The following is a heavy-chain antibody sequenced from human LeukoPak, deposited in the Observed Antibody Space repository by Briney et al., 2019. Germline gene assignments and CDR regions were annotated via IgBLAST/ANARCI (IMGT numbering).Heavy chain of an antibody. CDR3: TTDGNDYSNP. J-gene: IGHJ5*02. V-gene: IGHV3-15*01. CDR1: GFTFGDYA. Sequence: GGSLRLSCTASGFTFGDYAMSWVRQAPGKGLEWVGHIKSKTVGGTTDYAAPVKGRFTISRDDSKNTLYLQMNSLKTEDTAVYYCTTDGNDYSNPWGQGTLVTVSS. CDR2: IKSKTVGGTT. D-gene: IGHD4-11*01.